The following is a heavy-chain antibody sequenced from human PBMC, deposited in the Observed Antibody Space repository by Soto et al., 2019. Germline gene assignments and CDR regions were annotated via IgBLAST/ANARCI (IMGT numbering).Heavy chain of an antibody. D-gene: IGHD6-13*01. CDR3: ARGSGGAAANYYYYGMDV. V-gene: IGHV1-18*01. Sequence: ASVKVSCKASGYTFTSYGISWVRQAPGQGLEWMGWISAYNGNTNYAQKLQGRVTMTTDTSTSTAYMELSSLRSEDTAVYNCARGSGGAAANYYYYGMDVWGQGTTVTVSS. CDR2: ISAYNGNT. J-gene: IGHJ6*02. CDR1: GYTFTSYG.